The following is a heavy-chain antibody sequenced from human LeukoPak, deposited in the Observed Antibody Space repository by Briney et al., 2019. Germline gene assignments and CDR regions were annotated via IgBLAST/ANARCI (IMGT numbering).Heavy chain of an antibody. CDR3: AELGITMIGGV. V-gene: IGHV3-48*03. D-gene: IGHD3-10*02. CDR1: GFTLSSYA. Sequence: GGSLRLSCAASGFTLSSYAMSWVRQAPGKGLEWVSYISSSGSTIYYADSVKGRFTISRDNAKNSLYLQMNSLRAEDTAVYYCAELGITMIGGVWGKGTTVTVSS. J-gene: IGHJ6*04. CDR2: ISSSGSTI.